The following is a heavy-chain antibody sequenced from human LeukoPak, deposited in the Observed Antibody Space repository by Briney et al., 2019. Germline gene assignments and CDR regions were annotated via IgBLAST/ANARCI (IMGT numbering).Heavy chain of an antibody. CDR1: GFTFSSYG. Sequence: GGSLRLSCAASGFTFSSYGMSWVRQAPGKGLEWVSAISGSGGSTYYADSVKGRFTISRDNSKNTLYLQMNSLRAEDTAVYYCATDWSPTYYYYYYMDVWGKGTTVTISS. CDR3: ATDWSPTYYYYYYMDV. D-gene: IGHD3-9*01. V-gene: IGHV3-23*01. J-gene: IGHJ6*03. CDR2: ISGSGGST.